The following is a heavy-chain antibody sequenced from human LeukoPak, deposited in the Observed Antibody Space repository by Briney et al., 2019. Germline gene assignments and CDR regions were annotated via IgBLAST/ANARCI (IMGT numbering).Heavy chain of an antibody. Sequence: GRSLRLSCAASGFTFSTYAMHWVRQAPGKGLEWVSVIANNGRDKKFADSVKGRFTISRDNSKNTLYLQMNSLRAEDTAVYYCAKRSSSGWSDHWGQGTLVTVSS. CDR2: IANNGRDK. V-gene: IGHV3-30*18. J-gene: IGHJ5*02. CDR3: AKRSSSGWSDH. D-gene: IGHD6-19*01. CDR1: GFTFSTYA.